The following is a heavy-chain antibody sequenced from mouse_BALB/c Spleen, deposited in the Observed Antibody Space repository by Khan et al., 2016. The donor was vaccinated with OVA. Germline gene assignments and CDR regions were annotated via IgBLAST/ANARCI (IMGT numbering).Heavy chain of an antibody. CDR1: GYTFTDYN. Sequence: EVQLQQSGPELVKPGASVKIPCKASGYTFTDYNMDWVKQSHGKSLEWIGDINPNNGYTVYKQKFKGKATFTVDKSSSTAYLELSSLTSESTAVYDCARGVYGSRGAWFAYGGQGTLVTVSA. D-gene: IGHD1-1*01. CDR2: INPNNGYT. V-gene: IGHV1-18*01. CDR3: ARGVYGSRGAWFAY. J-gene: IGHJ3*01.